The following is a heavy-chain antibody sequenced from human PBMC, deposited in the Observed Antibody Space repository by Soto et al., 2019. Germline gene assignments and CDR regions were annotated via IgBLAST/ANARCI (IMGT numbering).Heavy chain of an antibody. V-gene: IGHV3-23*01. CDR3: AKDMGPYYDFWSGYSPKFDY. J-gene: IGHJ4*02. Sequence: EVQLLESGGGLVQPGGSLRLSCAASGFTFSSYAMSWVRQAPGKGLEWVSAISGSGGSTYYADSVKGRFTISRDNSKNTLYLQMNSLRAEDTAVYYCAKDMGPYYDFWSGYSPKFDYWGQGTLVTVSS. CDR2: ISGSGGST. CDR1: GFTFSSYA. D-gene: IGHD3-3*01.